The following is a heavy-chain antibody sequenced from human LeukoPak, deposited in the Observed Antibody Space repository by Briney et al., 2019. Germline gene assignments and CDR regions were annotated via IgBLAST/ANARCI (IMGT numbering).Heavy chain of an antibody. J-gene: IGHJ4*02. V-gene: IGHV4-34*01. CDR3: ARGYGSGSYYFWTGARDFDY. Sequence: ASETLSLTCAVYGGSFSGYYWSWIRQPPGKGLEWIGEINHSGSTNYNPSLKSRVTISVGTSKNQFSLKLSSVTAADTAVYYCARGYGSGSYYFWTGARDFDYWGQGTLVTVSS. CDR2: INHSGST. CDR1: GGSFSGYY. D-gene: IGHD3-10*01.